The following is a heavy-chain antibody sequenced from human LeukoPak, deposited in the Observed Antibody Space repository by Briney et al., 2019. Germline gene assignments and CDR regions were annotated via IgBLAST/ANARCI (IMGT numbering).Heavy chain of an antibody. Sequence: PSEILSLTCTVSGASISSSIHYWGWFRQPPGKGLEWIGTLSSSGSTYYNPSLKSRVTISVDTSKNQFSLRQSSVTAADTAVYYCVRHVPGSSHDDWGQGTLVTVSS. CDR2: LSSSGST. J-gene: IGHJ4*02. D-gene: IGHD1-26*01. CDR3: VRHVPGSSHDD. V-gene: IGHV4-39*01. CDR1: GASISSSIHY.